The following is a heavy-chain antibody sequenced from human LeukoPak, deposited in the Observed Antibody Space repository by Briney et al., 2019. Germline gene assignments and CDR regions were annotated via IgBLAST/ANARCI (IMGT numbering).Heavy chain of an antibody. J-gene: IGHJ4*02. D-gene: IGHD2-2*01. CDR2: ISYDGSNK. CDR3: AKEGAKIVVVPAAPDY. CDR1: GFTFSSYG. V-gene: IGHV3-30*18. Sequence: GGSLRLSCAASGFTFSSYGMHWVRQAPGKGLEGVAVISYDGSNKYYADSVKGRFTISRDNSKNTLYLQMNSLRAEDTAVYYCAKEGAKIVVVPAAPDYWGQGTLVTVS.